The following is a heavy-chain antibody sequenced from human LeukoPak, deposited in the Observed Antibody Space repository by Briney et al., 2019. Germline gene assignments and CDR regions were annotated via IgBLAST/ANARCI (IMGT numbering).Heavy chain of an antibody. CDR2: IHYSGSI. J-gene: IGHJ4*02. Sequence: SETLSLTCAVYGGSFSGYYWTWIRQPPGKGLEWIGEIHYSGSITYNPSLKSRVTISVDTSKNHFSLNLSSVTAADTAVYYCSRGRDEYKGGNYWGQGTLVTVSS. D-gene: IGHD5-24*01. V-gene: IGHV4-34*01. CDR3: SRGRDEYKGGNY. CDR1: GGSFSGYY.